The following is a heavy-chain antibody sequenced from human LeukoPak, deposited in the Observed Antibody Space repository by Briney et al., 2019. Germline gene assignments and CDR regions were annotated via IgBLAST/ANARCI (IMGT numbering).Heavy chain of an antibody. J-gene: IGHJ6*03. CDR1: GFTFSEYG. D-gene: IGHD2-8*01. Sequence: GGSLRLSCAASGFTFSEYGMHWVRQAPGKGLEWVSYISFSSGTIYSADSLQGRFTTSRDNAQNSLYLQMNSLRVEDTAEYYCARPTDKWSDYMDVWGKGTTVTVSS. CDR2: ISFSSGTI. V-gene: IGHV3-48*04. CDR3: ARPTDKWSDYMDV.